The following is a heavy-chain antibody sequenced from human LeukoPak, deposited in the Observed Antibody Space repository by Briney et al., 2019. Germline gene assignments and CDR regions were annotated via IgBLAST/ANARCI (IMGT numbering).Heavy chain of an antibody. D-gene: IGHD1-26*01. CDR1: GGSFSGYY. CDR3: ARHPRDSIVGATGWFDP. CDR2: INHSGST. V-gene: IGHV4-34*01. J-gene: IGHJ5*02. Sequence: SETLSLTCAVYGGSFSGYYWSWIRQPPGKGLEWIGEINHSGSTNYNPSLKSRVTISVDTSKNQFSLKLSSVTAADTAVYYCARHPRDSIVGATGWFDPWGQGTLVTVSS.